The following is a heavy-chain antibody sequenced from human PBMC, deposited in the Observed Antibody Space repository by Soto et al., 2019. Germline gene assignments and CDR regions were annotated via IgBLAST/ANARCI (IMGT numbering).Heavy chain of an antibody. CDR3: AREVASPGAWYFDL. J-gene: IGHJ2*01. V-gene: IGHV4-59*01. CDR1: GGSISNYY. D-gene: IGHD5-12*01. Sequence: QVQLQESGPGLVKPSETLSLTCNVSGGSISNYYWNWIRRPPGKGLEWIGYIYYRGSTKYNPSLKRLGTISADKDRTQLTLKLTSGTAADTAVYYCAREVASPGAWYFDLWGRGTLVTVSS. CDR2: IYYRGST.